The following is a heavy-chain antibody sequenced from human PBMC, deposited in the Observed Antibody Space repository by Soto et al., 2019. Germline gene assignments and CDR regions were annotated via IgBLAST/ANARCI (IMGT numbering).Heavy chain of an antibody. J-gene: IGHJ4*02. V-gene: IGHV3-33*01. D-gene: IGHD3-10*01. Sequence: QVQLVESGGGVVQPGRSLRLSCAASGFTFSSYGMHWVRQAPGKGLEWVAVIWNDGSNKYYADSVKGRFTISRDNSKNTLYLPMNSLRAADTALYYCAREIRPMVRGGAYWGQGTLVTVYS. CDR3: AREIRPMVRGGAY. CDR1: GFTFSSYG. CDR2: IWNDGSNK.